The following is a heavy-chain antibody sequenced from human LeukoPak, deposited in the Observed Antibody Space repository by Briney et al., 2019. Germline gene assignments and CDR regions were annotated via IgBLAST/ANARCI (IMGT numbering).Heavy chain of an antibody. CDR3: ARDRSNSSPDCFDI. V-gene: IGHV1-69*05. Sequence: SVKVSCKASGGTFSSYVINWVRQAPGQGPEWMGGIMPIFGTANNAQKFQGRVTITTDEPTSTVYMELSSLRSEDTAVYYCARDRSNSSPDCFDIWGQGTLVIVSS. CDR1: GGTFSSYV. J-gene: IGHJ3*02. CDR2: IMPIFGTA. D-gene: IGHD6-6*01.